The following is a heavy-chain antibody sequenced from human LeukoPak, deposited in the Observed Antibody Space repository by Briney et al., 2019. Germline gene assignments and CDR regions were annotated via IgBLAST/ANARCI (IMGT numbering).Heavy chain of an antibody. J-gene: IGHJ4*02. V-gene: IGHV4-4*07. Sequence: SETLSLTCTVSGASMSNSFWSWIRQPAGKGLEWIGRIYSSGRTNYNPSLKSRVTLSIDTSNNQFSLKLTSVTAADTALYYCARTPAGCGGTCSFDYWGQGTLVTVSS. D-gene: IGHD2-15*01. CDR2: IYSSGRT. CDR1: GASMSNSF. CDR3: ARTPAGCGGTCSFDY.